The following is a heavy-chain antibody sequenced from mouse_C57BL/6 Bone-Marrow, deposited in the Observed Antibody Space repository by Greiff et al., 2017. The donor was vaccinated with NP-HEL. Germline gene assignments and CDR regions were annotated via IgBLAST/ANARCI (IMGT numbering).Heavy chain of an antibody. CDR2: LSNGGGST. CDR3: ARHPMVHYAMDY. CDR1: GFTFSDYY. D-gene: IGHD2-2*01. V-gene: IGHV5-12*01. J-gene: IGHJ4*01. Sequence: EVQVVESGGGLVQPGGSLKLSCAASGFTFSDYYLYWVRQTPEQRLEWVAYLSNGGGSTSYPDTVRGRFTISRDNAKNTLYLQMSRLKSEDTAMYYCARHPMVHYAMDYWGQGTSVTVSS.